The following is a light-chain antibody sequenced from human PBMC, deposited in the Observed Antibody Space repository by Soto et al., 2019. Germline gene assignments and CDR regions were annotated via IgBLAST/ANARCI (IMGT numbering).Light chain of an antibody. CDR1: QGIRND. V-gene: IGKV1-6*01. J-gene: IGKJ1*01. CDR3: LHDYNYPRT. Sequence: AIQMTQSPSSLSASVGDTVTITCRASQGIRNDLGWYQQKPGKAPNLLIYAASSLQSGVPSRFSGSGSGTDFTLTISSLQPEDFATYYCLHDYNYPRTFGQGTKVEIK. CDR2: AAS.